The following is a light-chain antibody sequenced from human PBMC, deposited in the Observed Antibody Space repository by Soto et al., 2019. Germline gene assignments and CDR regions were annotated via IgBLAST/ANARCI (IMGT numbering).Light chain of an antibody. V-gene: IGKV1-33*01. Sequence: IQLTQSPSSLSASVGDRVTITCQASQDIDKNLNWYQQKTGKAPKLLIYDASSLQTGVPSRFSGSGSATDFTFTISSLQPEDIATYYCQQYDNLLPITFGQGTRLEIK. J-gene: IGKJ5*01. CDR1: QDIDKN. CDR3: QQYDNLLPIT. CDR2: DAS.